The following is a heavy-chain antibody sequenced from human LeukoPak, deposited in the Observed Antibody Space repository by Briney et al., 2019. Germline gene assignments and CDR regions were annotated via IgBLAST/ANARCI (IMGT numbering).Heavy chain of an antibody. V-gene: IGHV3-48*03. CDR1: GFTFSSYE. Sequence: PGGSLRLSCAASGFTFSSYETNWVRQAPGKGLEWVSYISSSGSTIYYADSVKGRFTISRDDAKNSLYLQMNSLRAEDTAVYYCARAFLYYFDSSGYYRAFDIWGQGTMVTVSS. J-gene: IGHJ3*02. CDR3: ARAFLYYFDSSGYYRAFDI. D-gene: IGHD3-22*01. CDR2: ISSSGSTI.